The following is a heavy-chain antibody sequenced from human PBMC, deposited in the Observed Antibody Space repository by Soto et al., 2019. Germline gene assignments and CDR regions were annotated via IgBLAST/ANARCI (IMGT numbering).Heavy chain of an antibody. CDR3: ARGRDGRFGRYYYGLDV. D-gene: IGHD3-10*01. CDR2: IIPKFGTT. V-gene: IGHV1-69*12. CDR1: GGTFSSYV. Sequence: QVQLVQSGAEVKKPGTSVKVSCKGSGGTFSSYVISWVRQAPGQGLEWMGGIIPKFGTTKYAQKFQGRVTHTADESTIIGYMESSSLRSEDTAVYYCARGRDGRFGRYYYGLDVWGQGTTVTVS. J-gene: IGHJ6*02.